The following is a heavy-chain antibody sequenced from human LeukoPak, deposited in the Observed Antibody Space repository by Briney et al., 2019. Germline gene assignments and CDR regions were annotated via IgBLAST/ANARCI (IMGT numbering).Heavy chain of an antibody. V-gene: IGHV4-59*01. CDR3: ARGGYYGSGNDFRFDP. CDR2: IFYSGST. J-gene: IGHJ5*02. CDR1: GGSISTYY. D-gene: IGHD3-10*01. Sequence: SETLSLTCTVSGGSISTYYWSWIRQPPGKGLEWIGYIFYSGSTNYNPSLKSRVTISVDTSKNQFSLNLSSVTPVDTAVYYCARGGYYGSGNDFRFDPWGQGTLVTVSS.